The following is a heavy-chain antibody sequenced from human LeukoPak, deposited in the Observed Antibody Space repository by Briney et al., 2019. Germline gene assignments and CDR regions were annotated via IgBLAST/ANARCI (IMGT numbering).Heavy chain of an antibody. V-gene: IGHV3-23*01. CDR2: IGNSGGST. CDR1: GFTLSSYA. CDR3: AKGDSSGYAIYDY. Sequence: GGSLRLPCAASGFTLSSYAMSWVRQAPGKGLEWVSSIGNSGGSTWYADSVRGRFTISRDNSKNTLYLQVNSLRAEDTAVYYCAKGDSSGYAIYDYWGQGTLVTVSS. D-gene: IGHD3-22*01. J-gene: IGHJ4*02.